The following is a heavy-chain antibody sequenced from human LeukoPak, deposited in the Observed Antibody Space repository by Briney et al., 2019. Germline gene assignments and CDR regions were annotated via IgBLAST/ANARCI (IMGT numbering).Heavy chain of an antibody. CDR3: ASTYYDSSGYYPFDY. CDR1: GGSISSGSYY. V-gene: IGHV4-61*02. J-gene: IGHJ4*02. CDR2: IYTSGST. Sequence: SQTLSLTCTVSGGSISSGSYYWSWIRQPAGKGLEWIGRIYTSGSTNYNPSLKSRVTISVDTSKNQFSLKLSSVPAADTAVYYCASTYYDSSGYYPFDYWGQGTLVTVSS. D-gene: IGHD3-22*01.